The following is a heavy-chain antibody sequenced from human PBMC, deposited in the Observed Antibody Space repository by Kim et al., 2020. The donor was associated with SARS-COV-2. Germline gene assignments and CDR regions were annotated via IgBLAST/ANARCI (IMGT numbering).Heavy chain of an antibody. CDR1: GGSFSGYY. Sequence: SETLSLTCAVYGGSFSGYYWSWIRQPPGKGLEWIGEINHSGSTNYNPSLKSRVTISVDTSKNQFSLKLSSVTAADTAVYYCARLRRRTVEMATISRNAF. CDR3: ARLRRRTVEMATISRNAF. J-gene: IGHJ3*01. D-gene: IGHD5-12*01. CDR2: INHSGST. V-gene: IGHV4-34*01.